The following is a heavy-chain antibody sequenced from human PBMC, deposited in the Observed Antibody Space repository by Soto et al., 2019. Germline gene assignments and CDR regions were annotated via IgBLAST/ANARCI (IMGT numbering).Heavy chain of an antibody. V-gene: IGHV4-61*01. CDR2: IYYSGTT. CDR1: SGSVSSDSYH. J-gene: IGHJ5*02. Sequence: QVQLEESGPGLVKPSETLSLRCTVSSGSVSSDSYHWCWVRQPPGKGLEWIGNIYYSGTTNYNPSLESPISTSVDTSNNQASLKVSSVTGADTAVYYRAARGGAAPPITLGQGTLGIFSS. D-gene: IGHD1-26*01. CDR3: AARGGAAPPIT.